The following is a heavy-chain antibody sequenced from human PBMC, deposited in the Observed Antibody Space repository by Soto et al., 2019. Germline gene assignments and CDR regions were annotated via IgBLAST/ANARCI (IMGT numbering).Heavy chain of an antibody. CDR2: ITSSGTTV. D-gene: IGHD6-13*01. CDR3: ARGSSNCAYYFEF. V-gene: IGHV3-48*02. CDR1: GFTFSSYS. J-gene: IGHJ4*02. Sequence: EVHLVESGGGLVQPGGSLRLSCAASGFTFSSYSLNWVRQAPGKGLEWVSYITSSGTTVYYADSVRGRFTISRDNAKNSLYLQMNSLRDDDSAVYYCARGSSNCAYYFEFWGQGNLVTVSS.